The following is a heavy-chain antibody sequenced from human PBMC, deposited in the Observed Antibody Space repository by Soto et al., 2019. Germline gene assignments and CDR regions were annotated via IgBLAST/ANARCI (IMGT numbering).Heavy chain of an antibody. CDR1: GFTFSDYY. D-gene: IGHD3-10*01. V-gene: IGHV3-11*01. Sequence: QVQLVESGGGLIKPGGSLRLSCAASGFTFSDYYMSWIRQAPGKGLEWVSYISSSGSTIYYADSVKGRFTISRDNAKNSLYLQMNSLRAEDTAVYYCAREKITMVRGVIITGFDYWGQGTLSPSPQ. J-gene: IGHJ4*02. CDR2: ISSSGSTI. CDR3: AREKITMVRGVIITGFDY.